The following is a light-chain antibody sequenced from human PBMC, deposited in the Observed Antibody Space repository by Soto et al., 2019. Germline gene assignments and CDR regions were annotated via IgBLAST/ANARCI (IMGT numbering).Light chain of an antibody. V-gene: IGKV1-12*01. J-gene: IGKJ4*01. Sequence: DIQMTQSPSSVSASVGDRVTITCRASQAINRYLAWYQQKPGKAPNLLIYTTSSLTSGVPSRFSGSAAGTDFTLTISSLDPDDVITYYCQQGYRFPLTFGGGTKVEIK. CDR2: TTS. CDR1: QAINRY. CDR3: QQGYRFPLT.